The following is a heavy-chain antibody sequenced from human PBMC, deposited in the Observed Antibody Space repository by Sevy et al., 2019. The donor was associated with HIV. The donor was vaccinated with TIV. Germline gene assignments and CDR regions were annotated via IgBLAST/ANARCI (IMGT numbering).Heavy chain of an antibody. D-gene: IGHD2-2*01. CDR2: ISSSSSYI. CDR3: VRDGGCSSTSCLLYSDY. J-gene: IGHJ4*02. V-gene: IGHV3-21*01. CDR1: GFTLTTYS. Sequence: GGSLRLSCAASGFTLTTYSMNWVRQAPGKGLEWVSSISSSSSYIYYADSVKGRFTISRENAKNSLYLQMNSLRAEDTAVYYCVRDGGCSSTSCLLYSDYWGQGTLVTVSS.